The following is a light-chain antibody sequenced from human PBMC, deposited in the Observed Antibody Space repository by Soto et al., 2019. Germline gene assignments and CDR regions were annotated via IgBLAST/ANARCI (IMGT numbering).Light chain of an antibody. V-gene: IGKV1-39*01. J-gene: IGKJ4*01. CDR3: QQTYSAPLT. CDR1: QSISNH. Sequence: DIQMTQSPPSMSASVGDRVTITCRASQSISNHLNWYQQMPGKAPKVLDYAASSLQSGVPSRFSGSGSGTDFTLTISSLQPEDFATYHCQQTYSAPLTFGGGTKVEIK. CDR2: AAS.